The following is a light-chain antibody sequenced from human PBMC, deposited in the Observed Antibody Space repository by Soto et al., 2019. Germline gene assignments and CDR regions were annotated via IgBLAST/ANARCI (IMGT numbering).Light chain of an antibody. Sequence: EIVMTQSPATLSVSPGERATLSCRASQSINNNLAWYQQKPGQAPSLLIYGASTRATGIPARFSGSGSGTEFTLTISSLQSEDFAVYYCQQYNNWPLTFGAGTKVEIK. CDR3: QQYNNWPLT. CDR1: QSINNN. CDR2: GAS. J-gene: IGKJ4*01. V-gene: IGKV3-15*01.